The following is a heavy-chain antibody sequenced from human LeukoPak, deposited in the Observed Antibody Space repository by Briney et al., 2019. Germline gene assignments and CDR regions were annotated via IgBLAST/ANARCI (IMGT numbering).Heavy chain of an antibody. CDR3: ARTEVGELLFNYYGTDV. J-gene: IGHJ6*02. V-gene: IGHV1-2*02. Sequence: ASVKVSCKASGYTLTGYYMHWVRQAPGQGLEWMGWINPNSGGTNYAQKFQGRVTMTRDTSISTAYMELSRLRSDDTAVYYCARTEVGELLFNYYGTDVWGQGTTVTVSS. CDR2: INPNSGGT. CDR1: GYTLTGYY. D-gene: IGHD3-10*01.